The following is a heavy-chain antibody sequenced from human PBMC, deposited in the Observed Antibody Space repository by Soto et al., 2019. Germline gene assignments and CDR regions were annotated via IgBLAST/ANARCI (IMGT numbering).Heavy chain of an antibody. CDR1: GFTFSGSA. CDR3: TTLTGDNAFDI. J-gene: IGHJ3*02. Sequence: EVQLVESGGGLVQSGGSLTLSCAASGFTFSGSAMHWVRQASGKGLEWVGRMRSKSNNDATTYVASVRGRFTISRDDSKNTAYLQMNSLKTEDTAVYYCTTLTGDNAFDIWGKGTMVTVSS. D-gene: IGHD1-20*01. CDR2: MRSKSNNDAT. V-gene: IGHV3-73*02.